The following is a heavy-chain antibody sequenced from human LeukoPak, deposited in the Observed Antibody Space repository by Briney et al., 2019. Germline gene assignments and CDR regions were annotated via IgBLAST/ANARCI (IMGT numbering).Heavy chain of an antibody. CDR1: GYSVSSGYY. Sequence: PSETLSLTCTVSGYSVSSGYYWGWIRQPPGKALEWIGSIYHRGSTYYNPSLKSRVTISVDTSKNQFSLNLSSVTAADTAVYYCAQYDSSGYYCTYWGQGTLVTVSS. V-gene: IGHV4-38-2*02. CDR3: AQYDSSGYYCTY. J-gene: IGHJ4*02. D-gene: IGHD3-22*01. CDR2: IYHRGST.